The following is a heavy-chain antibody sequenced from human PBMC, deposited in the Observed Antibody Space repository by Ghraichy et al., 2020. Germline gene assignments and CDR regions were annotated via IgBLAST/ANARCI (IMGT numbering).Heavy chain of an antibody. D-gene: IGHD3-22*01. J-gene: IGHJ4*02. CDR2: INSDGSST. CDR1: GFTFSSYW. Sequence: LSLTCAASGFTFSSYWMHWVRQAPGKGLVWVSRINSDGSSTSYADSVKGRFTISRDNAKNTLYLQMNSLRAEDTAVYYCARAYYDSSGYRFDYWGQGTLVTVSS. CDR3: ARAYYDSSGYRFDY. V-gene: IGHV3-74*01.